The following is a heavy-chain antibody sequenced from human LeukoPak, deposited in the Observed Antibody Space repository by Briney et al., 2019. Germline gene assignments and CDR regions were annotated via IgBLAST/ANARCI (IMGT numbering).Heavy chain of an antibody. V-gene: IGHV4-39*01. CDR2: IYYSGST. J-gene: IGHJ4*02. CDR3: ARQGYNSRSLDY. CDR1: GGSISSRSYY. D-gene: IGHD1-14*01. Sequence: SETLSLTCTVSGGSISSRSYYWGWIRQPPGKGLEWIGNIYYSGSTYYNPSLKSRVTISVDTSKNQFSLKLSSVTAADTAVYYCARQGYNSRSLDYWGQGTLVTVSS.